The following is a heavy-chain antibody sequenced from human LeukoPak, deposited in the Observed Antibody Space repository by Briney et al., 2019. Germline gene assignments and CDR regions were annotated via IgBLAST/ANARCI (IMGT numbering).Heavy chain of an antibody. CDR3: AATTVINYYGSGKIDY. V-gene: IGHV4-39*01. D-gene: IGHD3-10*01. Sequence: SETLSLTCTVSGDSISSSSYYWGWIRQPPGKGLEWIGSIYYSGRTYYNPSLKSRVTISVDTSKNQFSLKLSSVTAADTAVYYCAATTVINYYGSGKIDYWGQGTLVTVSS. CDR1: GDSISSSSYY. J-gene: IGHJ4*02. CDR2: IYYSGRT.